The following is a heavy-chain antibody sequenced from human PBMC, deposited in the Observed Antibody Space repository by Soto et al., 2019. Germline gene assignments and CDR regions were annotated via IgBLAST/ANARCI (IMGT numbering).Heavy chain of an antibody. CDR2: INHSGST. Sequence: GSLRLSCAASGFTFSNAWMNWVRQAPGKGLEWIGEINHSGSTNYNPSLKSRVTISVDTSKNQFSLKLSSVTAADTAVYYCARGGVAARRGNWFDPWGQGTLVTVSS. D-gene: IGHD6-6*01. CDR1: GFTFSNAW. V-gene: IGHV4-34*01. J-gene: IGHJ5*02. CDR3: ARGGVAARRGNWFDP.